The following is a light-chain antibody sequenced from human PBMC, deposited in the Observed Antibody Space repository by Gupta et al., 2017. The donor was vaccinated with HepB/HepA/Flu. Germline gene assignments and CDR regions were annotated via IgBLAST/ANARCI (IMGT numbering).Light chain of an antibody. J-gene: IGKJ1*01. V-gene: IGKV1-39*01. CDR2: AAS. Sequence: DIQMTQSPSSLSASVGDRVTITCRASQSISSYLNWYQQKPGKAPKLLIYAASSLKSGVPSRFSGSGSGTDFTLTISRRQPEDFATYYCQQRDSTPRTFGQGTXVEIK. CDR3: QQRDSTPRT. CDR1: QSISSY.